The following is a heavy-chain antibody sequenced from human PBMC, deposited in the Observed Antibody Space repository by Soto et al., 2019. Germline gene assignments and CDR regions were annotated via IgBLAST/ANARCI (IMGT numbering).Heavy chain of an antibody. CDR2: ISGYTGNT. Sequence: QVQLVQSGAEVKKPGASVKVSCKASGYSLTDYGISWVRQAPGQGLEWMGWISGYTGNTNYAQKLQGRVTMTTDTSTNTAYMELRSRRSDDSCLYYCARERDLWFDPWGQGTLVTVAS. CDR1: GYSLTDYG. V-gene: IGHV1-18*04. J-gene: IGHJ5*02. CDR3: ARERDLWFDP.